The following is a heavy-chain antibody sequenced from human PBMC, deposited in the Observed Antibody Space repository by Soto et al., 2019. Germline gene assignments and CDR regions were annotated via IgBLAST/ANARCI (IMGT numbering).Heavy chain of an antibody. D-gene: IGHD1-26*01. CDR1: GFTFSNYG. CDR3: ASDLVGASDSYGLDV. J-gene: IGHJ6*02. Sequence: GGSLRLSCAASGFTFSNYGMHWVRQAPGKGLEWVAIIWHDGNSKYYADSVRDRFIISRDNSKNRLYLQMNSLRAEDTAVYYCASDLVGASDSYGLDVWGQGTPVTVSS. CDR2: IWHDGNSK. V-gene: IGHV3-33*01.